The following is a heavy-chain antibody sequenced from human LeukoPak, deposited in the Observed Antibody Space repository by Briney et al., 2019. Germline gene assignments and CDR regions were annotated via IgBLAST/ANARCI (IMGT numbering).Heavy chain of an antibody. V-gene: IGHV1-8*01. CDR3: ARSSVLRFLEWLAYGMDV. Sequence: AASVKVSCKASGYTFTSYDINWVRQATGQGLEWMGWMNPNSGNTGYAQKFQGRVTMTRNTSISTAYMELSSLRSEDTAVYYCARSSVLRFLEWLAYGMDVWGQGTTVTVSS. D-gene: IGHD3-3*01. CDR2: MNPNSGNT. J-gene: IGHJ6*02. CDR1: GYTFTSYD.